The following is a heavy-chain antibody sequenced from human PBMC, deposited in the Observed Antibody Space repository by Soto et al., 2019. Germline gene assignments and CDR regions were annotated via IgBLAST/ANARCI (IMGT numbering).Heavy chain of an antibody. CDR3: ARVAFVLLWFGEFDY. D-gene: IGHD3-10*01. CDR2: IIPIFGTA. V-gene: IGHV1-69*13. CDR1: GGTFSSYA. J-gene: IGHJ4*02. Sequence: SVKVSCKASGGTFSSYAISWVRQAPGQGLEWMGGIIPIFGTANYAQKFQGRVTITADESTSTAYMELSSLRSEDTAVYYCARVAFVLLWFGEFDYWGQGTLVTVSS.